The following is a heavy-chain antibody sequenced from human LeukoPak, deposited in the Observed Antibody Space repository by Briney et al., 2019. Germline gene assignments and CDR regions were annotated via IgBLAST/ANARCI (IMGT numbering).Heavy chain of an antibody. V-gene: IGHV3-20*04. J-gene: IGHJ4*02. CDR3: ARDIYGSGGY. CDR2: INWNGGST. Sequence: GGSLRLSCAASGFTFDDYGMSWVRQAPGKGLEWVSGINWNGGSTGYADSMEGRFTISRDNAKKSLYLQMNSLRVEDTALYYCARDIYGSGGYWGQGTLVTVSS. D-gene: IGHD3-10*01. CDR1: GFTFDDYG.